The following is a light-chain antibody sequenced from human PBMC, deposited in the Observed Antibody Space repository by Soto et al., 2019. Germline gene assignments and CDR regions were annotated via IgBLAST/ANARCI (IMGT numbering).Light chain of an antibody. CDR3: QQADSFPIT. J-gene: IGKJ5*01. CDR1: QAISTW. Sequence: DIQMTQSPSSVSASVGDRVTITCRASQAISTWLAWYQQKPGKAPKLLVYSASSLQTGVPSRFSGSGSGTDFTLTISSLQPEDSATYYCQQADSFPITFGQGTRLEIK. V-gene: IGKV1-12*01. CDR2: SAS.